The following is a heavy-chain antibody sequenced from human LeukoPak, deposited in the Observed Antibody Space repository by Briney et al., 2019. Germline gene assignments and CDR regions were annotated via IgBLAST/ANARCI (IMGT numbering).Heavy chain of an antibody. D-gene: IGHD3-10*01. CDR3: AGRRRGDYYGSGSYYNPPRAFDY. V-gene: IGHV4-34*01. J-gene: IGHJ4*02. CDR2: INHSGST. CDR1: GGSFSGYY. Sequence: PSETLSLTCAVYGGSFSGYYWSWIRQPPGKGLEWIGEINHSGSTNYNPSLKSRVTISVDTSKNQFSLKLSSVTAADTAVYYCAGRRRGDYYGSGSYYNPPRAFDYWGQGTLVTVSS.